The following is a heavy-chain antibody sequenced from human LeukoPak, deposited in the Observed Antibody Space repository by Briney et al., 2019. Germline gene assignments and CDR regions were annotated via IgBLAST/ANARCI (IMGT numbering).Heavy chain of an antibody. D-gene: IGHD3-3*01. CDR2: ISTYDGST. CDR3: ARASYYDSPRGFDP. CDR1: GYTFTTYG. V-gene: IGHV1-18*01. Sequence: ASVKVSCKASGYTFTTYGINWVRQAPGQGLEWMGWISTYDGSTKYAQKLRDRVTMIREISTSTVYMELSSLRSEDTAVYYCARASYYDSPRGFDPWGQGTLVTVSS. J-gene: IGHJ5*02.